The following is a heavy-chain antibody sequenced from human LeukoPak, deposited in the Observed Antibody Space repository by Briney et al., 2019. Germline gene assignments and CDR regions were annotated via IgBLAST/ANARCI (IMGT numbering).Heavy chain of an antibody. Sequence: ASVKVSCKASGYTFINYNIHWVRQAPGQGFEWMGIIIPSGGSTIYAQKFRGRVTMTRDTSTSTVYMDLSSLRPEDTAVYYCARDIRSGWYYFDYWGQGTLVTVSS. D-gene: IGHD6-19*01. CDR3: ARDIRSGWYYFDY. CDR1: GYTFINYN. J-gene: IGHJ4*02. CDR2: IIPSGGST. V-gene: IGHV1-46*01.